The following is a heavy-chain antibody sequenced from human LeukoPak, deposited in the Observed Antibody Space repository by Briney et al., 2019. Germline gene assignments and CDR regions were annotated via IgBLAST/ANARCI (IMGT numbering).Heavy chain of an antibody. V-gene: IGHV1-69*04. Sequence: ASVKVSCKASGGTFSSYAISWVRQAPGQGLEWMGRIIPILGIANYAQKFQSRVTITADKSTSTAYMELSSLRSEDTAVYYCARDEQLYYFDYWGQGTLVTVSS. J-gene: IGHJ4*02. CDR3: ARDEQLYYFDY. D-gene: IGHD1/OR15-1a*01. CDR1: GGTFSSYA. CDR2: IIPILGIA.